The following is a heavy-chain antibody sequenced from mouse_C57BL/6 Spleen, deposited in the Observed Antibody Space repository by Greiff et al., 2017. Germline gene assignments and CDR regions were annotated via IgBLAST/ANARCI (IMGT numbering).Heavy chain of an antibody. D-gene: IGHD2-3*01. V-gene: IGHV1-69*01. Sequence: QVQLQQPGAELVMPGASVKLSCKASGYTFTSYWMHWVKQRPGQGLEWIGEIDPSDSYTNYNQKFKGKSTLTVDKSSSTAYMQLSSLTSEDSAVYYCARYDGYSSDWYFDVWGTGTTVTVSS. CDR1: GYTFTSYW. CDR2: IDPSDSYT. J-gene: IGHJ1*03. CDR3: ARYDGYSSDWYFDV.